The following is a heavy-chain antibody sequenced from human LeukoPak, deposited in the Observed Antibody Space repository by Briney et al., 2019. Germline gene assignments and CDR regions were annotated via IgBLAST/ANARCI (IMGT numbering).Heavy chain of an antibody. CDR3: ARGGWVGGSRSNYYVMDV. Sequence: ASVKVSCKASGYTFTSYNMHWVRQAPGQGLEWMGIINPSGGSTTYAQKFQGRVTMTRDTSTSTVYMELSSLRSEDTAVHYCARGGWVGGSRSNYYVMDVWGQGTTVTVSS. CDR2: INPSGGST. CDR1: GYTFTSYN. V-gene: IGHV1-46*01. D-gene: IGHD6-19*01. J-gene: IGHJ6*02.